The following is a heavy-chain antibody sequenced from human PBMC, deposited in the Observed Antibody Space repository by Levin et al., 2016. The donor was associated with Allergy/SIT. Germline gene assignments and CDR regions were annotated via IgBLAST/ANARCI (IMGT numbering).Heavy chain of an antibody. CDR1: GYTFTDYY. CDR3: ARGYSYGTYYGMDV. CDR2: INPNGGGT. Sequence: ASVKVSCKASGYTFTDYYIHWVRQAPGQGLEWMGWINPNGGGTNYAPSFQGRVTVTRDTSTSTAYMELSNLKSDDTAVYYCARGYSYGTYYGMDVWGQGTTVTVSS. D-gene: IGHD5-18*01. J-gene: IGHJ6*02. V-gene: IGHV1-2*02.